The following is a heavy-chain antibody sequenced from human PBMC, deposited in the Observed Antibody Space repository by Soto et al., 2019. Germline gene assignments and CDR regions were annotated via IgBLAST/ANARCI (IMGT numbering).Heavy chain of an antibody. CDR3: AREHPLRSAYAEGGPCFDP. D-gene: IGHD5-12*01. CDR2: IHYSGSP. V-gene: IGHV4-31*11. J-gene: IGHJ5*02. Sequence: PSETLSLTWAVSCGSINSGGSYLSWIRQHPGKGPEWIGYIHYSGSPSYNPSLDSRVTISVDTSKNQFSLELSSVTAADTAVYYCAREHPLRSAYAEGGPCFDPWGQGTLLTVS. CDR1: CGSINSGGSY.